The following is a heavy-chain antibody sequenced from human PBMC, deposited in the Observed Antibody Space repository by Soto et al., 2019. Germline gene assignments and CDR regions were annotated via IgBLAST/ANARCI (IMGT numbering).Heavy chain of an antibody. V-gene: IGHV1-2*04. J-gene: IGHJ6*03. D-gene: IGHD6-19*01. CDR1: GYTFTGYC. CDR3: ARDLAAGYSNGYYYMDV. Sequence: GASVKVSCKASGYTFTGYCIHWVRQAPGQGLEWMGWINPNSGGTNYAQKFQGWVTVTRDTSISAVYMELSRLRSDDTAVYYCARDLAAGYSNGYYYMDVWGKGTTVTVS. CDR2: INPNSGGT.